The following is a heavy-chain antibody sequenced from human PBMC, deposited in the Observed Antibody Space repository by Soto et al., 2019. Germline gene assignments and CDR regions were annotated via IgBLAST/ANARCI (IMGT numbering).Heavy chain of an antibody. D-gene: IGHD3-3*01. V-gene: IGHV5-10-1*01. Sequence: GESLKISCKGSGYSFTSYWISWVRQMPGKGLEWMGRIDPSDSYTNYSPSFQGHVTISADKSISTAYLQWSSLKASDTAMYYCARGSDDFWSGYLTPYYGMDVWGQGATVTVSS. CDR1: GYSFTSYW. J-gene: IGHJ6*02. CDR2: IDPSDSYT. CDR3: ARGSDDFWSGYLTPYYGMDV.